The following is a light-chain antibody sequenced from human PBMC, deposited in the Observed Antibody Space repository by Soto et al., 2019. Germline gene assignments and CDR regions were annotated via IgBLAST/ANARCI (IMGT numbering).Light chain of an antibody. CDR2: DVS. V-gene: IGLV2-11*01. Sequence: QSALTQPRSVSGSPGQSVTIACTGTSSDVGGYNYVSWYQQHPGKAPTLMIYDVSKRPSGVPDRFACSKSGNTASLTISGLQAEDEDDYYCCSYAGSYTFGYVFGTGTKLTVL. CDR3: CSYAGSYTFGYV. J-gene: IGLJ1*01. CDR1: SSDVGGYNY.